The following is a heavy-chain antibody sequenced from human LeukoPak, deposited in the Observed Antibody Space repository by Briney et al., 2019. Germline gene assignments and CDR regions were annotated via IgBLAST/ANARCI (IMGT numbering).Heavy chain of an antibody. V-gene: IGHV3-23*01. CDR2: ISSSGGST. Sequence: SGGSLRLSCAVSGFTFISYAMSWVRQAAGKGLEWVLVISSSGGSTYYANSVKGRFTISRDNSKNTLYLQMNSLRAEDTAVYHCANGGYSGYDPVDYWGQGTLVTVSS. J-gene: IGHJ4*02. CDR3: ANGGYSGYDPVDY. D-gene: IGHD5-12*01. CDR1: GFTFISYA.